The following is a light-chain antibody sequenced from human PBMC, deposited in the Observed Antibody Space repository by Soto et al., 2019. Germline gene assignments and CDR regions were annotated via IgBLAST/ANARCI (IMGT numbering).Light chain of an antibody. CDR3: SSYAGSSNV. CDR1: SSDIGAYDY. Sequence: QSVLTQPASVSASPGQSITISCTGTSSDIGAYDYVSWYQQHPGKAPKLMIYEVNKRPSGVPDRFSGSKSGNTASLTVSGLQAEDEADYYCSSYAGSSNVFGTGTKVTVL. J-gene: IGLJ1*01. V-gene: IGLV2-8*01. CDR2: EVN.